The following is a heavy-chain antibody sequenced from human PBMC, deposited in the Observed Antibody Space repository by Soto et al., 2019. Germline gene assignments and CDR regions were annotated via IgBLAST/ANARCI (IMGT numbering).Heavy chain of an antibody. V-gene: IGHV4-59*08. CDR2: IYYSGST. CDR3: ARRVGVSGNDVFDI. CDR1: GGSISSYY. D-gene: IGHD2-21*01. J-gene: IGHJ3*02. Sequence: SETLSLTCTVSGGSISSYYWSWIRQPPGKGLEWIGYIYYSGSTNYNPSLKSRVTISVDTSKNQFSLKLSSVTAADTAVYYCARRVGVSGNDVFDIWGQGTMVTVSS.